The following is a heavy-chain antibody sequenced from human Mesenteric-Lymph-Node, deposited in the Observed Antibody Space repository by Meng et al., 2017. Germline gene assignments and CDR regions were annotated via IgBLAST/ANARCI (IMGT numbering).Heavy chain of an antibody. V-gene: IGHV1-69*06. D-gene: IGHD1-26*01. CDR3: ARVGIGGAHFDY. Sequence: SVKVSCKASGGTFSSYAISWVRQAPGQGLEWMGGIIPIFGTANYAQKFQGRVTITADKSTSTAYMELSSLRSEDTAVYYCARVGIGGAHFDYWGQGTLVTVSS. J-gene: IGHJ4*02. CDR2: IIPIFGTA. CDR1: GGTFSSYA.